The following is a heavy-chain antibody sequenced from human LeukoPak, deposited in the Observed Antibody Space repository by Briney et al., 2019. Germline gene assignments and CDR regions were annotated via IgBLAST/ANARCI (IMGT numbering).Heavy chain of an antibody. D-gene: IGHD1-26*01. CDR1: GYTFTGYY. CDR3: ARDLKEGIWGSYLTYYFDY. V-gene: IGHV1-46*01. J-gene: IGHJ4*02. Sequence: AASVKVSCKASGYTFTGYYVYWVRQAPGQGLEWMGIINPSGGSTSYAQKFQGRVTMTRDTSTSTVYMELSSLRSEDTAVYYCARDLKEGIWGSYLTYYFDYWGQGTLVTVSS. CDR2: INPSGGST.